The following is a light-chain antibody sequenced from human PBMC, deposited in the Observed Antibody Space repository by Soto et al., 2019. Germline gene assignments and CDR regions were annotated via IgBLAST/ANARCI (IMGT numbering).Light chain of an antibody. CDR2: GAS. V-gene: IGKV3-20*01. CDR1: QSVSNNY. J-gene: IGKJ5*01. CDR3: EQYTNWPIT. Sequence: EIVLTQSPGTLSLSPGEGATLSCRASQSVSNNYLAWYQQKPGQAPRLLIYGASNRATGIPDRFSGSGSGTDFTLTISRLEPEDFAVYYCEQYTNWPITFGQGTRLEI.